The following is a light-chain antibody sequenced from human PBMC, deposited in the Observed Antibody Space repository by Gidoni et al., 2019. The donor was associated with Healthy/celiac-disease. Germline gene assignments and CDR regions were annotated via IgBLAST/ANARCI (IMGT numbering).Light chain of an antibody. Sequence: AIRMTQSPSSFSASTGDRVTITCRASQGISSYLAWYQHKPGKAPKLLIYAASTLQSGVPSRFSGSGSGTDFTLTISCLQSEDFATYYCQQYYSYPRYTFGQGTKLEIK. V-gene: IGKV1-8*01. J-gene: IGKJ2*01. CDR3: QQYYSYPRYT. CDR2: AAS. CDR1: QGISSY.